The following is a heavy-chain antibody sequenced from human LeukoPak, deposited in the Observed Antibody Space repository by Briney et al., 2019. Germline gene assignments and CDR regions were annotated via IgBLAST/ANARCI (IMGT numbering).Heavy chain of an antibody. CDR3: ARDNYDFWSGYSAHMDV. V-gene: IGHV3-48*02. J-gene: IGHJ6*04. D-gene: IGHD3-3*01. CDR2: ISSSSSTI. CDR1: GFTFSSYS. Sequence: GGSLGLSCAASGFTFSSYSMNWVRQAPGKGLEWVSYISSSSSTIYYADSVKGRFTISRDNAKNSLYLQMNSLRDEDTAVYYCARDNYDFWSGYSAHMDVWGKGTTVTVSS.